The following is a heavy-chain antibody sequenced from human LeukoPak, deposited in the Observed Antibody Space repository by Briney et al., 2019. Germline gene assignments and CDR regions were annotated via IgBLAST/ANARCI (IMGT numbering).Heavy chain of an antibody. Sequence: SETLSLTCPVSGGSVSSGSYYWSWIRQPPGKGLEWIGYIYYSGSTNYNPSLKSRVTISVDTSKNQFSLKLSSVTAADTAVYYCARGKGIAAVWGQGTLVTVSS. CDR1: GGSVSSGSYY. V-gene: IGHV4-61*01. CDR3: ARGKGIAAV. J-gene: IGHJ4*02. D-gene: IGHD6-13*01. CDR2: IYYSGST.